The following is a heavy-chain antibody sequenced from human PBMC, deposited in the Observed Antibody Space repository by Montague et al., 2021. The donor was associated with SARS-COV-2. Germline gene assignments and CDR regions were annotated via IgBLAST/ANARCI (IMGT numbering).Heavy chain of an antibody. CDR1: GGSISSYY. CDR2: IYYSGST. J-gene: IGHJ6*03. Sequence: SETLSLTCTVSGGSISSYYWSWIRQPPGKGLEWIGYIYYSGSTNYNPSRKSRVTISVDTSKNQFSLKLSSVTAADTAVYYCARGIFTIPFIPAHYYMDVWGKGTTVTVSS. V-gene: IGHV4-59*01. CDR3: ARGIFTIPFIPAHYYMDV. D-gene: IGHD3-3*01.